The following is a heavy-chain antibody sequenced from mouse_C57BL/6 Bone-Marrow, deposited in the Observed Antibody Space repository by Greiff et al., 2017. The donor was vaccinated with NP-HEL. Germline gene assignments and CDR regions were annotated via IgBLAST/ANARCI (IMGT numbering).Heavy chain of an antibody. CDR1: GFNIKNTY. CDR3: ARHYGSSWYFDV. V-gene: IGHV14-3*01. J-gene: IGHJ1*03. Sequence: VQLKESVAELVRPGASVKLSCTASGFNIKNTYMPWVKQRPEQGLEWIGRIDPANGNTKYAPKFQGKGTITADTSSNTAYLQLSSLTSEDTAIYYCARHYGSSWYFDVWGTGTTVTVSS. D-gene: IGHD1-1*01. CDR2: IDPANGNT.